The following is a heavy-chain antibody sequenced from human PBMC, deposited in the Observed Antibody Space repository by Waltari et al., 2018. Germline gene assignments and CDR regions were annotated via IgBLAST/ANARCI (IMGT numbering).Heavy chain of an antibody. CDR3: VRDGMRGGDFDY. CDR2: IKEDGGEK. V-gene: IGHV3-7*01. CDR1: DFTCSGFG. D-gene: IGHD3-10*01. J-gene: IGHJ4*02. Sequence: EVQLVESGGGWFQPGGSRGLSGAPSDFTCSGFGMIGVRQGPGKGLDGVAKIKEDGGEKYYVDSVKGRFAISRDNADNSLYLQMNSLRAEDTAVYYCVRDGMRGGDFDYWGQGTLVTVSS.